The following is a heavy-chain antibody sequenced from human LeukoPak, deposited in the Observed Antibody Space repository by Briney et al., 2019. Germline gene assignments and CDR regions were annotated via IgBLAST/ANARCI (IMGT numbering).Heavy chain of an antibody. CDR1: GGTFSSYA. CDR2: IIPIFGTA. CDR3: ARSPVYYGSGRERAPRHDYYYMDV. Sequence: GASVKVSCKASGGTFSSYAISWVRQAPGQGLEWMGGIIPIFGTANYAQKFQGRVTITTDESTSTAYMELSSLRSEDTAVYYCARSPVYYGSGRERAPRHDYYYMDVWGKGTTVTVPS. J-gene: IGHJ6*03. V-gene: IGHV1-69*05. D-gene: IGHD3-10*01.